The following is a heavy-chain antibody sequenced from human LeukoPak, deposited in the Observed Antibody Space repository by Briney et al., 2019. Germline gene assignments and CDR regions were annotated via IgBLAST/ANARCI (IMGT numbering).Heavy chain of an antibody. J-gene: IGHJ4*02. Sequence: ASVKVSCKPSGYTFIDHYLHWVRQAPGQGLESLGWIDPDTGDTNYPQKFQGRLTMTRDTSSSTAYMEMNRLRSDDTAVYYCARAGHNSNSGGYDFWGLGTLVTVSS. V-gene: IGHV1-2*02. D-gene: IGHD3-22*01. CDR2: IDPDTGDT. CDR3: ARAGHNSNSGGYDF. CDR1: GYTFIDHY.